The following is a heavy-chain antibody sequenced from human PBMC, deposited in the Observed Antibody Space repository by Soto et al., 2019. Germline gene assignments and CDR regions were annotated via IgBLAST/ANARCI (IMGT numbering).Heavy chain of an antibody. D-gene: IGHD3-9*01. J-gene: IGHJ6*02. CDR2: IYYSGST. Sequence: SETLSLTCTVSGGSISSYYWSWIRQPPGKGLEWIGYIYYSGSTNYNPSLKSRVTISVDTSKNQFSLKLSSVTAADTAVYYCARGLFDWNTMAGYYYGMDVWGQGTTVTVSS. CDR1: GGSISSYY. V-gene: IGHV4-59*01. CDR3: ARGLFDWNTMAGYYYGMDV.